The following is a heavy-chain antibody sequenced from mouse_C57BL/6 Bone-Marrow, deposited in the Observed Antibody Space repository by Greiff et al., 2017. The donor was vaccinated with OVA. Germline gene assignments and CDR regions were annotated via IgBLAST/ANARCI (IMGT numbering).Heavy chain of an antibody. CDR1: GYSITSGYY. V-gene: IGHV3-6*01. CDR2: ISYDGSN. CDR3: ARGMITDYAMDY. D-gene: IGHD2-4*01. J-gene: IGHJ4*01. Sequence: EVKLVESGPGLVKPSQSLSLTCSVTGYSITSGYYWNWIRQFPGNKLEWMGYISYDGSNNYNPSLKNRISITRDTSKNQFFLKLNSVTTEDTATYYCARGMITDYAMDYWGQGTSVTVSS.